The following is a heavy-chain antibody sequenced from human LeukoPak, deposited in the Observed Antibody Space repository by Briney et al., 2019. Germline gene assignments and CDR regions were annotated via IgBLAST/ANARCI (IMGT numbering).Heavy chain of an antibody. Sequence: PSETLSLTCTVSGVSISSSSYYWGWIRQPPGKGLEWIGSIYYSGSTYYNPSLKSRVTISVDTSKNQFSLKLSSVTAADTAVYYCARRTLMTTVTFFDYWGQGTLVTVSS. J-gene: IGHJ4*02. D-gene: IGHD4-17*01. CDR3: ARRTLMTTVTFFDY. V-gene: IGHV4-39*01. CDR1: GVSISSSSYY. CDR2: IYYSGST.